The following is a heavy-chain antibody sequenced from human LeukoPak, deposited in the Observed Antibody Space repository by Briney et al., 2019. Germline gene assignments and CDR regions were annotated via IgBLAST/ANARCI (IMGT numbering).Heavy chain of an antibody. V-gene: IGHV1-69*04. CDR3: ARQDYGDYGGIGY. CDR2: IIPILGIA. J-gene: IGHJ4*02. CDR1: GGTFSSYA. D-gene: IGHD4-17*01. Sequence: SVKVSCKASGGTFSSYAISWVRQAPGQGLEWMGRIIPILGIANYAQKFQGRVTITADKSTSTAYMELSSLRPEDTAVYYCARQDYGDYGGIGYWGQGTLVTVFS.